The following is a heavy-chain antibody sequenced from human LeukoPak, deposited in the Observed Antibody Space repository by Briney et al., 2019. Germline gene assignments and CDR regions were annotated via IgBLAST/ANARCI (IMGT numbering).Heavy chain of an antibody. CDR3: ARGSARMVANPLFDY. CDR1: GGSISSGTNY. J-gene: IGHJ4*02. Sequence: SQTLSLTCTVSGGSISSGTNYWSWIRQPAGKGLEWIGRISTSGSTNYNPSLKSRVTMSVDTSKNQFSLNLSSVTAADTAVYYCARGSARMVANPLFDYWGRGTLVTVSS. CDR2: ISTSGST. V-gene: IGHV4-61*02. D-gene: IGHD5-12*01.